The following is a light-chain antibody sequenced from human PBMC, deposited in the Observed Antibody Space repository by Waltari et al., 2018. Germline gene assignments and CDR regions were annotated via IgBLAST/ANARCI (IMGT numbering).Light chain of an antibody. Sequence: QPVLTQSPSASASLGASVNLTCTLSSGHTYSAIAWHQHVPDKAPRYLMKINSDGSHTKGDGIPDRFSGSSSGAERYLFISSLQSEDEADYYCQNWDTGINWIFGGGTKLTVL. V-gene: IGLV4-69*01. CDR1: SGHTYSA. CDR2: INSDGSH. J-gene: IGLJ2*01. CDR3: QNWDTGINWI.